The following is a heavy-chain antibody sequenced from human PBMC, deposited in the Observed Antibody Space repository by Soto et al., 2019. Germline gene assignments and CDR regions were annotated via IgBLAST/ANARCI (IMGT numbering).Heavy chain of an antibody. CDR2: ISGSGGST. D-gene: IGHD3-9*01. J-gene: IGHJ4*02. V-gene: IGHV3-23*01. CDR3: AKAIERYFDGQNMGSDY. Sequence: EVQLLESGGGLVQPGGSLRLSCAASGFTFSSYAMSWVRQAPGKGLEWVSAISGSGGSTYYADSVKGRFTISRYNSKNTLYLQMNSLRAEDTAVYYCAKAIERYFDGQNMGSDYWGQVTLVTVSS. CDR1: GFTFSSYA.